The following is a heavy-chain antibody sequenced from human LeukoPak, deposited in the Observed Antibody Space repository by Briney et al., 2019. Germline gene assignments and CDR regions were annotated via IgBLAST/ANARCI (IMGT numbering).Heavy chain of an antibody. CDR3: ARSRLAGTSYYYYGMDV. CDR1: GGSISSYY. Sequence: PSETLSLTCTLSGGSISSYYWSWIRQPPPKGLQWIGYIYYSGSTNYNPSLKSRVTISVDTSKNQFSLKLSSVTAADTAVYYCARSRLAGTSYYYYGMDVWGQGTTVTVSS. D-gene: IGHD6-19*01. V-gene: IGHV4-59*01. CDR2: IYYSGST. J-gene: IGHJ6*02.